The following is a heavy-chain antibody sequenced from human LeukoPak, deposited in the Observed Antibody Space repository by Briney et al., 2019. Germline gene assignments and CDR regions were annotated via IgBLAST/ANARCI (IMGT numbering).Heavy chain of an antibody. CDR2: IYHSGTT. D-gene: IGHD3-10*01. CDR1: GYSISSGYY. CDR3: AKPSNYYGSATDAFDF. Sequence: PSQTLSLTCTVSGYSISSGYYWGWIRQPPGKGLEWIGSIYHSGTTYYSPSLKSRVTISVDTSKNHFSLKLNSVTAADTAVYYCAKPSNYYGSATDAFDFWGQGTMVTVSS. J-gene: IGHJ3*01. V-gene: IGHV4-38-2*02.